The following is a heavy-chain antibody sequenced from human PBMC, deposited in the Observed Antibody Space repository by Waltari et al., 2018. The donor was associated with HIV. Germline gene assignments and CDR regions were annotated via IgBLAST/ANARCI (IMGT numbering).Heavy chain of an antibody. J-gene: IGHJ6*02. CDR1: GDSLKNYW. CDR2: IRQDGSEK. Sequence: EVQLVQSGGGLVQPGGSLRLSCAALGDSLKNYWMTWFRQAPGKGLEGVANIRQDGSEKYYVDSVKGRFTISRDNAENPLYLQMNSLRVDDTAVYYCVRDRAPFIGGFGWDGMDVWGQGTTVTVSS. D-gene: IGHD3-10*01. CDR3: VRDRAPFIGGFGWDGMDV. V-gene: IGHV3-7*01.